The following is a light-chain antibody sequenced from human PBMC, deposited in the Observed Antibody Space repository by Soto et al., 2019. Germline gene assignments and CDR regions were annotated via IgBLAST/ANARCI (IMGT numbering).Light chain of an antibody. CDR1: SSDVGSYNL. Sequence: QSALTQPASVSGSPGQSITISCTGTSSDVGSYNLVSWYQQHPGKAPKFMIYEGSKRPSGVSNRFSGSKSGNTASLTISGLQAEDEADYYCCSYAGNSLVFGGGTQLTVL. J-gene: IGLJ2*01. CDR2: EGS. CDR3: CSYAGNSLV. V-gene: IGLV2-23*01.